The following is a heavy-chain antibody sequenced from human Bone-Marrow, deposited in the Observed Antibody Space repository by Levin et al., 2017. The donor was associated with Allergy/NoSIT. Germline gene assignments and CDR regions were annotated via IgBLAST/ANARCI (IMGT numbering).Heavy chain of an antibody. CDR1: EFTFKDAW. D-gene: IGHD4-17*01. J-gene: IGHJ6*04. Sequence: PGGSLRLSCVVSEFTFKDAWMSWVRQAPGKGLEWVGRIKRKVDGEGTDYAASVKGRFTISRDDSTNTLYLQMNSLETGDTAMYYCTTITVTDSHVDVWGKGTAVTVSS. CDR3: TTITVTDSHVDV. V-gene: IGHV3-15*01. CDR2: IKRKVDGEGT.